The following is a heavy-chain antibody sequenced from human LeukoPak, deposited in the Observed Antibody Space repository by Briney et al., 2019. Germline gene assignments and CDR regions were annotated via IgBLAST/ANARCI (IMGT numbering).Heavy chain of an antibody. J-gene: IGHJ4*02. CDR2: INPNSGGT. CDR1: GYTFTGYY. CDR3: ARAETTVTTMLGY. D-gene: IGHD4-17*01. Sequence: ASVKVSCKASGYTFTGYYMHWVRQAPGQGLEWMGWINPNSGGTNYAQKFQGRVTMTRDTSISTAYMELSRLRSDDTAVYYCARAETTVTTMLGYRGQGTLVTVSS. V-gene: IGHV1-2*02.